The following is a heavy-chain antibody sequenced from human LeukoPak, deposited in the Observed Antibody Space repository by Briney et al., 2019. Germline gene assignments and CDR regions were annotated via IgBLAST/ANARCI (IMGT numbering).Heavy chain of an antibody. CDR1: GYTFTSYD. CDR3: ARDFPYYDILTGYRNYYYGMDV. CDR2: MNPNSGNT. D-gene: IGHD3-9*01. J-gene: IGHJ6*02. V-gene: IGHV1-8*01. Sequence: GASVNVSCKSSGYTFTSYDINWVRQATGQGLEWMGWMNPNSGNTGYAQKFQDRVNMTRKTSTSTAYMKLSSLRSEDTAVYYCARDFPYYDILTGYRNYYYGMDVWGQGTTVTVSS.